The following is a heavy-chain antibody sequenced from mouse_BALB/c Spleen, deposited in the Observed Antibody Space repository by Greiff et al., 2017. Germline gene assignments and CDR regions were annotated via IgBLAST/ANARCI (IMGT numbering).Heavy chain of an antibody. V-gene: IGHV5-4*02. D-gene: IGHD1-1*01. Sequence: DVMLVESGGGLVKPGGSLKLSCAASGFTFSDYYMYWVRQTPEKRLEWVATISDGGSYTYYPDSVKGRFTISRDNAKNNLYLQMSSLKSEDTAMYYCARGLRYAMDYWGQGTSVTVSS. CDR1: GFTFSDYY. CDR3: ARGLRYAMDY. J-gene: IGHJ4*01. CDR2: ISDGGSYT.